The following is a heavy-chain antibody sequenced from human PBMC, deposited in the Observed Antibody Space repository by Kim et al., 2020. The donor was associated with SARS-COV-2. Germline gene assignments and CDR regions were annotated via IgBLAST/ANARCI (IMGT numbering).Heavy chain of an antibody. V-gene: IGHV3-7*05. D-gene: IGHD6-19*01. CDR1: GFTFSSYW. Sequence: GGSLRLSCAASGFTFSSYWMSWVRQAPGKGLEWVANIKQDGSEKYYVDSVKGRFTISRDNAKNSLYLQMNSLRAEDTAVYYCAREDTSGWYLFSYYYGMDVWGQGTTVTVSS. J-gene: IGHJ6*02. CDR2: IKQDGSEK. CDR3: AREDTSGWYLFSYYYGMDV.